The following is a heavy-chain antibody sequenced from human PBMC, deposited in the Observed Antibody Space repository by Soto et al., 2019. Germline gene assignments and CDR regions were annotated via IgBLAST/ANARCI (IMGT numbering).Heavy chain of an antibody. V-gene: IGHV6-1*01. D-gene: IGHD4-17*01. CDR3: ARERYGDYGRGTFDI. Sequence: SQTLSLTCVISGVSVSSNSAAWNWIRQSPSRGLEWLGRTYYRSKWYNDYAESVKSRTTINPETSKNQFSLQLNSVTPEDTAVYYCARERYGDYGRGTFDIWGQGTMVTVSS. J-gene: IGHJ3*02. CDR1: GVSVSSNSAA. CDR2: TYYRSKWYN.